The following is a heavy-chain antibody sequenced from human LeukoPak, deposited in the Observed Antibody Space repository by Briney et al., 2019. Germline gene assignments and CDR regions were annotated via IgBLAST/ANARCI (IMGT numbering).Heavy chain of an antibody. CDR3: ARHVRVQESSRIHRRFDP. D-gene: IGHD3-10*02. CDR1: GYSFTNYW. CDR2: INLSDSDT. V-gene: IGHV5-51*01. Sequence: GESLKISCKASGYSFTNYWIGWVRQIPGKGLEWAGIINLSDSDTRYSPSFQGQVTFSADKSISTAYLQCNSLKASDTAMYYCARHVRVQESSRIHRRFDPWGQGTLVTVSS. J-gene: IGHJ5*02.